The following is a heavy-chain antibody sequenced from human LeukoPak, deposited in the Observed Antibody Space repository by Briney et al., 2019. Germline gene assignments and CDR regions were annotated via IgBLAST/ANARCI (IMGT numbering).Heavy chain of an antibody. D-gene: IGHD5/OR15-5a*01. V-gene: IGHV6-1*01. J-gene: IGHJ4*02. CDR2: TYYRSKWYN. CDR1: GDSVSSNSAA. CDR3: ASGAYISVWR. Sequence: SQTLSLTCAISGDSVSSNSAAWHWIRQSPSRGLEWLGRTYYRSKWYNDYAESVKSRMTINPDTSTNQFSLQLNSVTPEDTAVYYCASGAYISVWRWGQGTLVTVSS.